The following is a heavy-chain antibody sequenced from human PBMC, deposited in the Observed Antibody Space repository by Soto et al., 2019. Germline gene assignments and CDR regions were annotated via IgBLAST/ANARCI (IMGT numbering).Heavy chain of an antibody. V-gene: IGHV1-18*01. D-gene: IGHD3-22*01. J-gene: IGHJ6*02. CDR3: ARGGFYDSSGARNYYYYGMNV. Sequence: QVQLVQSGAEVKKPGASVKVSCKASGYTFTSYGINWVRQAPGQGLEWLGWISAYDGYTNYAQILQGRVSMTTDTTTKTAYMELTSLRSDDTAMYYCARGGFYDSSGARNYYYYGMNVWGQGTTVTVS. CDR2: ISAYDGYT. CDR1: GYTFTSYG.